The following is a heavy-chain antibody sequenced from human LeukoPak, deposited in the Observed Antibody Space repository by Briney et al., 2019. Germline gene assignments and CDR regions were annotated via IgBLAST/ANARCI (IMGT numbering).Heavy chain of an antibody. CDR1: GYSFTSYW. D-gene: IGHD6-13*01. J-gene: IGHJ3*02. CDR2: IYPGDSDT. V-gene: IGHV5-51*01. CDR3: GRIPAAGSLKGSFDI. Sequence: GESLEISCKGSGYSFTSYWIGWVRQMPGKGLEWMGIIYPGDSDTTYSPSFQGQVTISADKSISTAYLQWSSLKASDSAMYYCGRIPAAGSLKGSFDIWGQGTMVTVSS.